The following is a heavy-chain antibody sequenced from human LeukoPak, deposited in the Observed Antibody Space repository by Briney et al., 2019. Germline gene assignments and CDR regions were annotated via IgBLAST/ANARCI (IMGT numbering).Heavy chain of an antibody. J-gene: IGHJ4*02. CDR3: ARVSGYSYQTHFDY. Sequence: PGGSLRLSCAASGFTFDDYGMSWVRQAPGKGLEWVSGINWNGGSTGYADSVKGRFTISRDNAKNSLYLQMNSLRAEDTALYYCARVSGYSYQTHFDYWGQGTLVTVSS. CDR1: GFTFDDYG. CDR2: INWNGGST. V-gene: IGHV3-20*04. D-gene: IGHD5-18*01.